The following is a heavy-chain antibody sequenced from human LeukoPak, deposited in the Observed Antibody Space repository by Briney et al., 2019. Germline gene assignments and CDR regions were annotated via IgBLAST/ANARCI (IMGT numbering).Heavy chain of an antibody. CDR2: IYTSGST. D-gene: IGHD5-18*01. CDR1: GGSISSYY. J-gene: IGHJ6*03. V-gene: IGHV4-4*07. CDR3: ARTTEGGYTYGYFYYYYMDV. Sequence: PSETLSLTCTVSGGSISSYYWSWIRQPAGKGLEWMGRIYTSGSTNYNPSLKSRVTISVDTSKTQFSLKLTSVTAADTAVYYCARTTEGGYTYGYFYYYYMDVWGKGTTVTISS.